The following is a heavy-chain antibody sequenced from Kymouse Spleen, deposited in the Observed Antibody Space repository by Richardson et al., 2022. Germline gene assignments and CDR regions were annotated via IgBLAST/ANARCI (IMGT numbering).Heavy chain of an antibody. Sequence: EVQLVESGGGLVQPGRSLRLSCAASGFTFDDYAMHWVRQAPGKGLEWVSGISWNSGSIGYADSVKGRFTISRDNAKNSLYLQMNSLRAEDTALYYCAKDYDILTGYYRGGMDVWGQGTTVTVSS. V-gene: IGHV3-9*01. J-gene: IGHJ6*02. CDR2: ISWNSGSI. CDR3: AKDYDILTGYYRGGMDV. CDR1: GFTFDDYA. D-gene: IGHD3-9*01.